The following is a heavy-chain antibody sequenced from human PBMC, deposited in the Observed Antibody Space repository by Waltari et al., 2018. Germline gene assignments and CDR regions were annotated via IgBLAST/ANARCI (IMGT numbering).Heavy chain of an antibody. V-gene: IGHV3-30*18. D-gene: IGHD1-26*01. J-gene: IGHJ3*02. CDR1: GFTFSSYG. CDR3: AKEVDSGSYYFSGAFDI. Sequence: QVQLVESGGGVVQPGRSLRLSCAASGFTFSSYGMHWVRQAPGTGLEWVAVIWYDGSNKYYADSVKGRFTISRDNSKNTLYLQMNSLRAEDTAMYYCAKEVDSGSYYFSGAFDIWGQGTMVTVSS. CDR2: IWYDGSNK.